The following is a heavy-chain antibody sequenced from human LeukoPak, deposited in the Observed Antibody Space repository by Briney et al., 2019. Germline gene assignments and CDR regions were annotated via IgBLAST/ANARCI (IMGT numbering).Heavy chain of an antibody. J-gene: IGHJ4*02. CDR3: ASWRGYRSYDYGFDY. CDR1: GGSIRSSYY. V-gene: IGHV4-39*07. D-gene: IGHD5-12*01. Sequence: SETLSLTCSVSGGSIRSSYYWVWIRQPPGKGLEWIGSIYYSGDTYYNPSLESRVTISVDTSKNQFSLKLSSVTAADTTVYYCASWRGYRSYDYGFDYWGQGTLVTVSS. CDR2: IYYSGDT.